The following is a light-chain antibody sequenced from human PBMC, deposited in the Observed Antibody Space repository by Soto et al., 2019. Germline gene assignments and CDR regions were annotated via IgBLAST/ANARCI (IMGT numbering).Light chain of an antibody. CDR1: SSDIGAYNY. V-gene: IGLV2-14*01. CDR2: GVT. CDR3: SSYTTSSTLE. J-gene: IGLJ2*01. Sequence: QSALTQPASVSGSPGQSITISCTGTSSDIGAYNYVSWYQQHPGKTPKLMIYGVTNRPSGASNRFSGSKSGSTASLTISGLQAEDEADYYCSSYTTSSTLEFGGGTKVTVL.